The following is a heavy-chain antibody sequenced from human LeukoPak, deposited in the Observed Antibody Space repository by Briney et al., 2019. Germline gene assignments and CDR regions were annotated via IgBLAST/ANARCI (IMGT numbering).Heavy chain of an antibody. D-gene: IGHD6-6*01. J-gene: IGHJ6*03. Sequence: SETLSLTCAVYGGSFSGYYWSWIRQPPGKGLEWLGEINHSGSTNYNPSLKSRVTISVDTSKNQFSLKLSSVTAADTAVYYCARMDSSPSRYYYYMDVWGKGTTVTVSS. V-gene: IGHV4-34*01. CDR3: ARMDSSPSRYYYYMDV. CDR1: GGSFSGYY. CDR2: INHSGST.